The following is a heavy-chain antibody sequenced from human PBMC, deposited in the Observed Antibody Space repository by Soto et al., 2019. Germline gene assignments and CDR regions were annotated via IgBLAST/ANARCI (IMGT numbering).Heavy chain of an antibody. CDR3: AKGGCSDGSCYFDY. CDR1: GLTFNSYA. D-gene: IGHD2-15*01. CDR2: ISASGGST. Sequence: EVQLLESGGGLVQPGGSLRLSCVGSGLTFNSYAMNWVRQAPGKGLEWVSGISASGGSTYYAESVKGRFTISRDNLKNTVYLQMNSLRAEDKAVYYCAKGGCSDGSCYFDYWGQGTLVTVSS. V-gene: IGHV3-23*01. J-gene: IGHJ4*02.